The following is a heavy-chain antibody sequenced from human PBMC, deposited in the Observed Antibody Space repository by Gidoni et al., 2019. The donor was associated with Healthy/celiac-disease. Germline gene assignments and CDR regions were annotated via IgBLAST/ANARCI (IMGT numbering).Heavy chain of an antibody. CDR1: GFTFSSYA. V-gene: IGHV3-30-3*01. Sequence: GFTFSSYARHWVRQAPGKGLEWVAVISYDGSNKYYSDSVKGRFTISRDNSKNTLYLQMNSLRAEDTAVYYCARGSTLVGSSLGSWGQGTLVTVSS. CDR2: ISYDGSNK. J-gene: IGHJ4*02. D-gene: IGHD1-26*01. CDR3: ARGSTLVGSSLGS.